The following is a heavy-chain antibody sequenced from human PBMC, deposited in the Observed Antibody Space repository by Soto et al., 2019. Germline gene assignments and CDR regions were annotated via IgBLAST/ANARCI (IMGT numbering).Heavy chain of an antibody. CDR2: ISSSSSYI. CDR3: ARDWGYCISTSCYAPYYYYGMDV. CDR1: GFTFSSYS. D-gene: IGHD2-2*01. Sequence: LRLSCAASGFTFSSYSMNWVRQAPGKGLEWVSSISSSSSYIYYADSVKGRFTISRDNAKNSLYLQMNSLRAEDTAVYYCARDWGYCISTSCYAPYYYYGMDVWGQGTTVTVSS. V-gene: IGHV3-21*01. J-gene: IGHJ6*02.